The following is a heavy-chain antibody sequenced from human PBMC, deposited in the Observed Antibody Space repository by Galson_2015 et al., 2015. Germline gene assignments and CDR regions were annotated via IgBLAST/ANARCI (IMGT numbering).Heavy chain of an antibody. Sequence: SLRLSCAASGFTFSNAWMSWVRQAPGKGLEWVAVIWYDGSNKYYADSVKGRFTISRDNSKNTLYLQMNSLRAEDTAVYYCARGPKLVAGYFDYWGQGTLVTVSS. D-gene: IGHD2-2*01. CDR3: ARGPKLVAGYFDY. CDR1: GFTFSNAW. CDR2: IWYDGSNK. J-gene: IGHJ4*02. V-gene: IGHV3-33*08.